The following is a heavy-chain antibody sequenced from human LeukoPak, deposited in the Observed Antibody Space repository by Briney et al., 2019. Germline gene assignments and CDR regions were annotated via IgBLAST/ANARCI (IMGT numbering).Heavy chain of an antibody. CDR1: GGSISSYY. CDR2: IYTSGST. Sequence: SETLSLTCTVPGGSISSYYWSWIRQPAGEGLEWIGRIYTSGSTNYNPSLKSRVTMSVDTSKNQFSLKLSSVTAADTAVYYCARDKTIFGVVTHYNWFDPWGQGTLVTVSS. V-gene: IGHV4-4*07. D-gene: IGHD3-3*01. J-gene: IGHJ5*02. CDR3: ARDKTIFGVVTHYNWFDP.